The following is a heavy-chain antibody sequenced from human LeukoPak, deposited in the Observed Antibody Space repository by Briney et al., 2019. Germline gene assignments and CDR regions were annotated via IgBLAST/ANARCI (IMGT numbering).Heavy chain of an antibody. CDR1: GYLFTSYW. D-gene: IGHD2-2*01. CDR2: IYPGDSDT. J-gene: IGHJ2*01. Sequence: PGESLKISCKGSGYLFTSYWIGWVRQVPGKGLEGMGIIYPGDSDTRYSPSFQGQVTISADKSISTAYLQWSSLKASDTAMYYCARHGCSSTSCSSFDLWGRGTLVTVSS. CDR3: ARHGCSSTSCSSFDL. V-gene: IGHV5-51*01.